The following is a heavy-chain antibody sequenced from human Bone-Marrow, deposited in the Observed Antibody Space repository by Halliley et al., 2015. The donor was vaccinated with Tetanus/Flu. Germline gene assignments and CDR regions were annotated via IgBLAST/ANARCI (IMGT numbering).Heavy chain of an antibody. CDR1: GFTLSGYG. Sequence: SLRLSCAASGFTLSGYGMHWVRQAPGKGLEWVAVIWYDGINKYYADSVKGRFTISRDDSKNTLQMNSLRAEDTALYYCTGASAEGWFDPWGQGTLVTVSS. V-gene: IGHV3-33*03. CDR3: TGASAEGWFDP. CDR2: IWYDGINK. D-gene: IGHD6-13*01. J-gene: IGHJ5*02.